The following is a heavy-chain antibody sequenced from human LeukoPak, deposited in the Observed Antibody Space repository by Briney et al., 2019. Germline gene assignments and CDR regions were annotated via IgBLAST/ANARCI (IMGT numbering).Heavy chain of an antibody. Sequence: SGGSLRLSCAASGFTFSDYYMSWIRQAPGKGLEWVSYISSSGSTIYYADSVKGRFTISRDNAKNSLYLQMNSLRAEDTAVYYCARVHCSGGSCLFDYWGQGTLVTVSS. J-gene: IGHJ4*02. D-gene: IGHD2-15*01. CDR2: ISSSGSTI. CDR1: GFTFSDYY. CDR3: ARVHCSGGSCLFDY. V-gene: IGHV3-11*01.